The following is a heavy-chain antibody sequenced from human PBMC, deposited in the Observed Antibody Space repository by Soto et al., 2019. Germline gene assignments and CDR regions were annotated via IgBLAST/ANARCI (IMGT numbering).Heavy chain of an antibody. D-gene: IGHD4-17*01. J-gene: IGHJ6*02. V-gene: IGHV3-64*02. CDR3: ARGVSMTTIGSMDV. Sequence: GGSLRLSCAASGFTFSSYAMHWVRQAPGKGLEYVSAISSNGGGTYYADSVKGRFTISRDNSKNTLYLQMGSLRAEDMAVYYCARGVSMTTIGSMDVWGQGTTVTVSS. CDR1: GFTFSSYA. CDR2: ISSNGGGT.